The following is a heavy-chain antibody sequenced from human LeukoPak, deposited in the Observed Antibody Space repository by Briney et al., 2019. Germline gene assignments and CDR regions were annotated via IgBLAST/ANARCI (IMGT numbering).Heavy chain of an antibody. D-gene: IGHD1-26*01. CDR3: ARVWELSFDH. Sequence: GGSLRLSCAASGFTVSTDHMSWVRQAPGKGLEWVAISYSEEWVPISSGGGSSQYAESVKGRFTISRDNSRSTLSLQMNSLRAEDTALYYCARVWELSFDHWGQGTLVTVSS. J-gene: IGHJ4*02. CDR1: GFTVSTDH. CDR2: SYSEEWVPISSGGGSS. V-gene: IGHV3-53*01.